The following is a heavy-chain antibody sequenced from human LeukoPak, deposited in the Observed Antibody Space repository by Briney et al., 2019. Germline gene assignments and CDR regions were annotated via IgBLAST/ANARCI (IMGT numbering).Heavy chain of an antibody. J-gene: IGHJ4*02. CDR2: IYHSGST. CDR3: ARDKGYDYDTSGHFDY. V-gene: IGHV4-4*02. CDR1: GGSTRSSNW. D-gene: IGHD3-22*01. Sequence: PSGTLSLTCAVSGGSTRSSNWWSWVRQPPGKGLEWIGEIYHSGSTNYNPSLKGRVTISVDKSKNQFSLKLSSVTAADTAVYYCARDKGYDYDTSGHFDYWGQGTLVTVSS.